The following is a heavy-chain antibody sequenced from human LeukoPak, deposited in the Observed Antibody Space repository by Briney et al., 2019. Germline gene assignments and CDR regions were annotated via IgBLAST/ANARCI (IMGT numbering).Heavy chain of an antibody. CDR2: INHSGST. Sequence: SETLSLTCAVYGGSFSGYYWSWIRQAPGKGLEWIGEINHSGSTNYNPSLKSRVTISVDTSKNQFSLKLSSVTAADTAVYYCARGRRGYSGTYYYYGMDVWGQGTTVTVSS. D-gene: IGHD5-12*01. J-gene: IGHJ6*02. CDR1: GGSFSGYY. CDR3: ARGRRGYSGTYYYYGMDV. V-gene: IGHV4-34*01.